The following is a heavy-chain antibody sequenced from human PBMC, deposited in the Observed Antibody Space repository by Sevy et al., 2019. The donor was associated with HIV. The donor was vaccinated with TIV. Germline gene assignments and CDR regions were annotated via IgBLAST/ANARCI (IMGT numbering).Heavy chain of an antibody. Sequence: SETLSLTCTVSGGSISSGGYYWSWIRQHPGKGLEWIVYSYYSGSTYYNPSLKSRVTISVDTSKNQFSLKLSSVTAAETAVYYCARVPSSGWWAFDYWGQGTLVTVSS. V-gene: IGHV4-31*03. CDR1: GGSISSGGYY. CDR3: ARVPSSGWWAFDY. CDR2: SYYSGST. J-gene: IGHJ4*02. D-gene: IGHD6-19*01.